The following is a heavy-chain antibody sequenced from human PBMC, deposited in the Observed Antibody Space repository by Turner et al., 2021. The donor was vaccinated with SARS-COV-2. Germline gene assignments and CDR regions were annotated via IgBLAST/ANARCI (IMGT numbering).Heavy chain of an antibody. J-gene: IGHJ4*02. V-gene: IGHV3-33*01. CDR3: ARDRVSSSWTFDY. CDR2: IWYDGSNK. CDR1: GFTFSSYG. Sequence: QVQLVESGGGVVQPGRSLRLSCAASGFTFSSYGMHWVRQAPGKGLEWVAGIWYDGSNKYYADSVKGRFTISRDNSKNTLYLQMNSLRAEDTAVYYCARDRVSSSWTFDYWGQGTLVTVSS. D-gene: IGHD6-13*01.